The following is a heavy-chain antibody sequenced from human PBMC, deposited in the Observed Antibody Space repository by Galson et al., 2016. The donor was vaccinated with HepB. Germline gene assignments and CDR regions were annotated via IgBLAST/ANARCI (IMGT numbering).Heavy chain of an antibody. D-gene: IGHD3-10*01. J-gene: IGHJ4*02. CDR3: ARSEDIYGAGTYDYGFDY. CDR1: GYNLSTYG. Sequence: SVKVTCKASGYNLSTYGISWVRQAPGQGLEWMGWISANHDDIRYAQQFQGRVTMTTETSTSTAYMELMSLRSDDTAMYYCARSEDIYGAGTYDYGFDYWGQGTLVTVSS. V-gene: IGHV1-18*04. CDR2: ISANHDDI.